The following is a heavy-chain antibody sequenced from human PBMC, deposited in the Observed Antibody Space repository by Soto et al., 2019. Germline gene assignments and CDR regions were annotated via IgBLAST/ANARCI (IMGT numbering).Heavy chain of an antibody. J-gene: IGHJ6*03. CDR3: ARGSWDDVSGHYHMDV. CDR1: GDSVSSNSAG. V-gene: IGHV6-1*01. CDR2: TYYKSKWYY. D-gene: IGHD1-1*01. Sequence: PSQTLSLTCDISGDSVSSNSAGWNWIRQTPSRGLEWLGRTYYKSKWYYTYAASVKSRITVSPDTSKNQFSLQLTSVTPEDTAVYYCARGSWDDVSGHYHMDVWDKGTTVTVSS.